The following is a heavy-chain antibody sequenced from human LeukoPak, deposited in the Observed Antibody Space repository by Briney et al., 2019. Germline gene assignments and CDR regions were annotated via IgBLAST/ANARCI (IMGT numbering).Heavy chain of an antibody. CDR2: ISSSGSTI. CDR1: GFTFSSYE. CDR3: ATLGGPSGYAFY. J-gene: IGHJ4*02. V-gene: IGHV3-48*03. D-gene: IGHD5-12*01. Sequence: PGGSLRLSCAASGFTFSSYEMNWVRQALGKGLEWVSYISSSGSTIYYADSVKGRFTISRDNAKNSLYLQMNSLRAEDTAVYYCATLGGPSGYAFYWGQGTLVTVSS.